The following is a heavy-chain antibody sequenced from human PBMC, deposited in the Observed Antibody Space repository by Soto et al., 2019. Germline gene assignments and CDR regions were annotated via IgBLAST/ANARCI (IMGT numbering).Heavy chain of an antibody. D-gene: IGHD6-13*01. V-gene: IGHV4-59*01. J-gene: IGHJ6*03. CDR2: IYYSGST. CDR1: GGSISIYY. CDR3: ARKGAAASYSHYYMDV. Sequence: SGTLSLTCTVSGGSISIYYWTLIWQPPGKGLEWIGCIYYSGSTYYNPSLKSRVTISVDTSRNQFSLKLTSVTAADTAVYYCARKGAAASYSHYYMDVWGRGTTVTVSS.